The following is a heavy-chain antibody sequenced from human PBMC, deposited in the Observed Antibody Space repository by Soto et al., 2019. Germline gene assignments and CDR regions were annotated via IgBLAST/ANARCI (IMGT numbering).Heavy chain of an antibody. CDR1: GFTFSSWT. CDR2: ISTSSTYI. CDR3: AKGGTHFDY. V-gene: IGHV3-21*01. D-gene: IGHD1-1*01. J-gene: IGHJ4*02. Sequence: EVHLAESGGGLVKPGGSLTLSCTVSGFTFSSWTRNWVRQAPGKGLEWVSSISTSSTYIYYADSVKGRFTISRDNAKDSLYLNMNNVRADDTAVYYCAKGGTHFDYWGQGTLLTVSS.